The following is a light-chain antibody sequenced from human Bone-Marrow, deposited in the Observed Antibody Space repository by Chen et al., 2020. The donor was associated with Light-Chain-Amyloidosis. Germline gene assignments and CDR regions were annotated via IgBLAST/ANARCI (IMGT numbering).Light chain of an antibody. CDR3: QSYQGSSQGV. Sequence: NFMLTQPHSVSESPGKTVIISCTRSSGSIATNYVQWYQQRPGSSPTTVIYEDDQRPSGVPDRFSGSIDRSCNSAALTSSGQETEDEADYDCQSYQGSSQGVFGGGTKLTVL. V-gene: IGLV6-57*01. J-gene: IGLJ3*02. CDR1: SGSIATNY. CDR2: EDD.